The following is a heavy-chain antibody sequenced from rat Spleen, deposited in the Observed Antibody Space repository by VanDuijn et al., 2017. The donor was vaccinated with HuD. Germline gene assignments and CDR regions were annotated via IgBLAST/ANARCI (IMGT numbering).Heavy chain of an antibody. J-gene: IGHJ1*01. V-gene: IGHV5-25*01. CDR2: ISTGGGNT. D-gene: IGHD1-4*01. Sequence: EVQVVESGGGLVQPGRSMKLSCAASGFTFSDYYMAWVRQAPKKGLEWVATISTGGGNTYYRDSVKGRLTISRENTKSTLYLQMDSLRSEDMATYYCARHVGEDGYTYYWYFDFWGPGTMVTVSS. CDR3: ARHVGEDGYTYYWYFDF. CDR1: GFTFSDYY.